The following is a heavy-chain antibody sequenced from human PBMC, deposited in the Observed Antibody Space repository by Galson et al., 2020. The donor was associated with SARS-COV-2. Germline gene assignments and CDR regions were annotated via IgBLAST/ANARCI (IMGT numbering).Heavy chain of an antibody. Sequence: ETSETLSLTCTVSGGSISSYYWSWIRQPPGKGREWIGYIYYSGSTNYNPSLKSRVTISIDTSKNQFSLKLSSVTAADTAVYYCARIPAATFPYYYYGMDVWGQGTTVTVSS. CDR2: IYYSGST. CDR1: GGSISSYY. CDR3: ARIPAATFPYYYYGMDV. J-gene: IGHJ6*02. V-gene: IGHV4-59*08. D-gene: IGHD6-13*01.